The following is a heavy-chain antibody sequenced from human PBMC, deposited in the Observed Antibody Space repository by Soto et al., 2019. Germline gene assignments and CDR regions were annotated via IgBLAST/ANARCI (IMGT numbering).Heavy chain of an antibody. J-gene: IGHJ4*02. Sequence: SVKVSCQASGGTYSSYAISWVRQAPGQGLEWMGGIIPIFGAANYAQKFQGRVTITADESTSTAYMELSSLRSEDTAVYYCASRDSPAIDYWGQGTLVTVSS. CDR2: IIPIFGAA. V-gene: IGHV1-69*13. CDR3: ASRDSPAIDY. CDR1: GGTYSSYA.